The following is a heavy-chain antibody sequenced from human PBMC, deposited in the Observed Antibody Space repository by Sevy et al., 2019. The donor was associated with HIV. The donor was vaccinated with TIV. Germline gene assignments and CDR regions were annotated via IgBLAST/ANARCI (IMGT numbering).Heavy chain of an antibody. J-gene: IGHJ5*02. D-gene: IGHD5-18*01. CDR1: GGSFSGYY. V-gene: IGHV4-34*01. CDR2: INHSGST. Sequence: SETLSLTCAVYGGSFSGYYWSWIRQPPGKGLEWIGEINHSGSTNYNPSLKSRVTISVDTSKNQFSLKLSSVTAADTAVYYCVIGGYSYGYGKNNWFDPWGQGTLVTVSS. CDR3: VIGGYSYGYGKNNWFDP.